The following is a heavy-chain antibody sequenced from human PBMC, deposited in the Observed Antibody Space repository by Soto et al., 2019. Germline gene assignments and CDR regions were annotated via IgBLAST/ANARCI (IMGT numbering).Heavy chain of an antibody. D-gene: IGHD4-4*01. CDR2: IIPFLNTA. CDR1: GGTFSSYT. CDR3: SRAVTGYFDY. V-gene: IGHV1-69*08. Sequence: QVQLVQSGAEVKKPGSSVKVSCKASGGTFSSYTINWVRQAPGQGLEWMGRIIPFLNTANYAQEFQGRVTITADKSTRTAYMELRSLGSEDTAIYYCSRAVTGYFDYWGQGTLVTVSS. J-gene: IGHJ4*02.